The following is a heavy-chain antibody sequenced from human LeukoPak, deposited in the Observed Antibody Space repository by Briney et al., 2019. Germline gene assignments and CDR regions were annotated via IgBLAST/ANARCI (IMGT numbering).Heavy chain of an antibody. CDR1: GFTFSSYD. CDR3: AKGTYYYDSSGYYVGYYFDY. J-gene: IGHJ4*02. Sequence: GGTLRLSCSVSGFTFSSYDMSWVRQAPGKGLEWVSAIIGSGGSTYYADSVKGRFTISRDNSKNTLYLQMNSLRAEDTAVYYCAKGTYYYDSSGYYVGYYFDYWGQGTLVTVSS. D-gene: IGHD3-22*01. CDR2: IIGSGGST. V-gene: IGHV3-23*01.